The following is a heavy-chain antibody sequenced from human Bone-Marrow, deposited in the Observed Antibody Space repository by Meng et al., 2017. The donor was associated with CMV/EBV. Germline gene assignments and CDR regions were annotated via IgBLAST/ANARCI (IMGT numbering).Heavy chain of an antibody. D-gene: IGHD6-13*01. J-gene: IGHJ4*02. Sequence: GGSLRLSCAASGFTFSSYSMNWVRQAPGKGLEWVSSISSSSSYIYYADSVKGRFTISRDNAKNSLYLQMNSLGAEDTAVYYCASETAGTYYFDYWGQGTLVTVSS. CDR2: ISSSSSYI. CDR1: GFTFSSYS. V-gene: IGHV3-21*01. CDR3: ASETAGTYYFDY.